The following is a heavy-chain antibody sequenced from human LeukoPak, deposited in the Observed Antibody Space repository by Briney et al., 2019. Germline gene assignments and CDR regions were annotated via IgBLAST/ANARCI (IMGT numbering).Heavy chain of an antibody. J-gene: IGHJ4*02. Sequence: GGSLRLSCTASGFSFSNSAMTWVRHAPGKGLEWVSSIGGGSSYYAGSVKGRFTISRDNSKNTVYLQMNNLRAEDTAIFYCVKGVTMVRGSREFDYWRRGTLATVSS. CDR2: IGGGSS. CDR1: GFSFSNSA. CDR3: VKGVTMVRGSREFDY. D-gene: IGHD3-10*01. V-gene: IGHV3-23*01.